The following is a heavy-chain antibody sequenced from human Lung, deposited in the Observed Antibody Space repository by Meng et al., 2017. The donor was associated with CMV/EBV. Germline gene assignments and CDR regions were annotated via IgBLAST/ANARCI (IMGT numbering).Heavy chain of an antibody. CDR3: AKVRSGWYDDY. CDR1: GFTFSSYA. Sequence: GGSLRLXXAASGFTFSSYAMSWVRQAPGKGLEWVSFIYSGDSSTSYADSVKGRFTISRDNSKNTLYLQMNSLRAEDTAVYYCAKVRSGWYDDYWGQGTLVXVSS. J-gene: IGHJ4*02. CDR2: IYSGDSST. D-gene: IGHD6-19*01. V-gene: IGHV3-23*03.